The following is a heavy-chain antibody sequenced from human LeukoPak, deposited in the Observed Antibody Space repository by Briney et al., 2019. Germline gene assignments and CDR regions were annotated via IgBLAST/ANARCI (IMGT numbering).Heavy chain of an antibody. Sequence: ESGGSLRLSCAASGFTFSSYGMHWVRQAPGKGLEWVAVIWYDGSNKYYADSVKGRFTISRDNSKNTLYLQMNSLRAEDTALYYCAKGAMVAKGYFDYWGQGTLVTVSS. V-gene: IGHV3-30*02. D-gene: IGHD2-15*01. J-gene: IGHJ4*02. CDR3: AKGAMVAKGYFDY. CDR1: GFTFSSYG. CDR2: IWYDGSNK.